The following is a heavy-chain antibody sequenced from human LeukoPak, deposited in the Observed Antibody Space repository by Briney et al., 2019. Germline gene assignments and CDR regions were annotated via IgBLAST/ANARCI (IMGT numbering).Heavy chain of an antibody. CDR1: GGSISSGGYY. D-gene: IGHD3-9*01. CDR2: IYYSGST. Sequence: SETLSLTCTVSGGSISSGGYYWSWIRQHPGKGLEWIGYIYYSGSTYYNPSLKSRVTISVDTSKNQFSLKLSSVTAADTAVYYCARVGDILGYGMDVWGQGTTVTVSS. J-gene: IGHJ6*02. V-gene: IGHV4-31*03. CDR3: ARVGDILGYGMDV.